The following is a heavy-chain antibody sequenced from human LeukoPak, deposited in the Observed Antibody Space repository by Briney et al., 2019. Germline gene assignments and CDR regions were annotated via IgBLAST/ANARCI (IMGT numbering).Heavy chain of an antibody. V-gene: IGHV5-10-1*01. Sequence: GESLKISCKGSGYSFTTYWISWVRQMPGKGLEWMGRIDPGDSFTKYSPSFQGHVTISVEKSISIAYLQWSSLKASDSAMYYCARDGGGVSSWVSHWGQGTLVTVSS. CDR2: IDPGDSFT. D-gene: IGHD2-8*02. CDR3: ARDGGGVSSWVSH. CDR1: GYSFTTYW. J-gene: IGHJ4*02.